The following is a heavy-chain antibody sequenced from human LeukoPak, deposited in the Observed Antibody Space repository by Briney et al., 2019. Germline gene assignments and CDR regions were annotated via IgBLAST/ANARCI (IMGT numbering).Heavy chain of an antibody. J-gene: IGHJ4*02. V-gene: IGHV3-23*01. CDR1: GFTFSSYG. D-gene: IGHD2-2*02. CDR2: ISGSGGST. CDR3: AKESTLCASTSCYTGVDY. Sequence: GGSLRLSCAASGFTFSSYGMHWVRQAPGKGLEWVSAISGSGGSTYYADSVKGRFTISRDNSKNTLYLQMNSLRAEDTAVYFCAKESTLCASTSCYTGVDYWGQGTLVTVSS.